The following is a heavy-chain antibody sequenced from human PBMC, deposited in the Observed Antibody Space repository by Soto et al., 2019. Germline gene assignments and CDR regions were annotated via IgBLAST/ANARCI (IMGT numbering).Heavy chain of an antibody. J-gene: IGHJ4*02. V-gene: IGHV3-30*18. Sequence: QVQLVQSGGGVVQPGRSLRLSCVASGFIFSTYGMHWVRQVPGKGLEWVAHISYDGSNEYYADSVKGRFTVSRDNAKNTLDLQMNGPKTEDMALYYCTKEYMVGTPWGYFESWGQGALVIVSS. CDR2: ISYDGSNE. CDR3: TKEYMVGTPWGYFES. D-gene: IGHD1-26*01. CDR1: GFIFSTYG.